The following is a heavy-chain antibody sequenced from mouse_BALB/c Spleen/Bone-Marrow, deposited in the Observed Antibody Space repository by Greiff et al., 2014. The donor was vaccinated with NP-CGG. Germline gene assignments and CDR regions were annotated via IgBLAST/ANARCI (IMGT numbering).Heavy chain of an antibody. CDR1: GFNTKDTY. CDR2: IDPANGNT. Sequence: VQLQQSGAELVKPGASVKLSCTASGFNTKDTYIHWVKQRPEQGLEWIGRIDPANGNTKYDPKFQGKATITTDTSSNTAYLQLSSLTSEDTAVYYCAQGYDWAMDYWGQGTSVTVSS. V-gene: IGHV14-3*02. J-gene: IGHJ4*01. D-gene: IGHD2-14*01. CDR3: AQGYDWAMDY.